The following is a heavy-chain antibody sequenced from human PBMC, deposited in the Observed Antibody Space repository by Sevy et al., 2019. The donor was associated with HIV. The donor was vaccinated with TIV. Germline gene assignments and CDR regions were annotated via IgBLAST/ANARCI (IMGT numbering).Heavy chain of an antibody. D-gene: IGHD3-22*01. Sequence: GGSLRLSCAASGFTFNTYAMSWVRQAPGKGLEWVSGISGSGRSTYYADSVKDRFTISRDNSKNTQYLQMNNLRAEDTAVYYCAKEAPGYSYDSSGSFDYWGQGTLVTVSS. CDR2: ISGSGRST. J-gene: IGHJ4*02. CDR1: GFTFNTYA. CDR3: AKEAPGYSYDSSGSFDY. V-gene: IGHV3-23*01.